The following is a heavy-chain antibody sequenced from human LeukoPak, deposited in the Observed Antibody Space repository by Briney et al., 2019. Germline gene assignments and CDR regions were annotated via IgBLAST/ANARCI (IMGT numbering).Heavy chain of an antibody. Sequence: ASVKVSCKASGYTFTSYDINWVRQATGQGLEWMGWMNPNSGNTGYAQKFQGRVTITRNTSISTAYMELSSLRSEDTAVYYCATGTPQWLGYYYYMDVWGKGTTVTVSS. V-gene: IGHV1-8*03. J-gene: IGHJ6*03. CDR2: MNPNSGNT. D-gene: IGHD6-19*01. CDR3: ATGTPQWLGYYYYMDV. CDR1: GYTFTSYD.